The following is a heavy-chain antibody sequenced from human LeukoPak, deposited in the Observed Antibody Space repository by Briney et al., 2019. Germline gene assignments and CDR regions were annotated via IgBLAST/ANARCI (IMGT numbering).Heavy chain of an antibody. D-gene: IGHD1-26*01. CDR3: AKHAPELRLGKIDY. CDR2: TSSSDAGT. V-gene: IGHV3-23*01. Sequence: GGSLRLSCAASGFTLSTYAMSWVRQTPGKGLEWVAATSSSDAGTYHADSVRGRFTISRDNSKNTLYLQMNSLRAEDAAVYFCAKHAPELRLGKIDYWGQGTLVTVSS. CDR1: GFTLSTYA. J-gene: IGHJ4*02.